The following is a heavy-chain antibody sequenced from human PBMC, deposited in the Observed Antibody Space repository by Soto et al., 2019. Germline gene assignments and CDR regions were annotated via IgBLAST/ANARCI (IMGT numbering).Heavy chain of an antibody. CDR3: ARRGIAVAQLPDAFDI. J-gene: IGHJ3*02. V-gene: IGHV3-21*01. CDR1: GFTFSSYS. D-gene: IGHD6-19*01. CDR2: ISSSSSYI. Sequence: GGSLRLSCAASGFTFSSYSMNWVRQAPGKGLEWVSSISSSSSYIYYADSVKGRFTISRDNAKNSLYLQMNSLRAEDTAVYYCARRGIAVAQLPDAFDIWGQGTMVTVPS.